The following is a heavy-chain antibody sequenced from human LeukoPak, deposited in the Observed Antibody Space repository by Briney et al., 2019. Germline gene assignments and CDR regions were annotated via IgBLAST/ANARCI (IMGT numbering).Heavy chain of an antibody. J-gene: IGHJ4*02. D-gene: IGHD4-23*01. Sequence: SETLSLTCAVSGGSISSSNWWSWVRQPPGKGLEWIGEIYHSGSTNYNPSLKSRVTISVDTSKNQFSLKLSSVTAADTAVYYCARYYGGNSEFDYWGQGTLVTVSS. V-gene: IGHV4-4*02. CDR2: IYHSGST. CDR1: GGSISSSNW. CDR3: ARYYGGNSEFDY.